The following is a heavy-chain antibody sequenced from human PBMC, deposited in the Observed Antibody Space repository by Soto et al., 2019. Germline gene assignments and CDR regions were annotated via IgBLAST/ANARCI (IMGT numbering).Heavy chain of an antibody. J-gene: IGHJ4*02. Sequence: EVQLVESGGGLVQPGGSMKLTCAASGFTLSGSFIHWVRQASGKGLEWVGRIASRTHNYATAYGTSVQGRFTVSRDDSLNSAYLQMNGLKTEDTAVSFCAGLMDTFFDRFDYWGRGILVTVSS. CDR3: AGLMDTFFDRFDY. CDR2: IASRTHNYAT. CDR1: GFTLSGSF. D-gene: IGHD5-18*01. V-gene: IGHV3-73*02.